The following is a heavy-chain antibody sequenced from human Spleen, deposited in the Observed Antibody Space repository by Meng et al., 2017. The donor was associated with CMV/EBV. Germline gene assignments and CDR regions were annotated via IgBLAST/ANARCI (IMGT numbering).Heavy chain of an antibody. CDR1: GFTFSSYG. CDR2: IRYDGSNK. J-gene: IGHJ4*02. Sequence: GGSLRLSCAASGFTFSSYGMHWVRQAPGKGLEWVAFIRYDGSNKYYADSVKGRFTISRDNAKNSLYLQMNSLRVEDTAVYYCVRGSYDFWSGYYPPDYWGQGTLVTVSS. V-gene: IGHV3-30*02. D-gene: IGHD3-3*01. CDR3: VRGSYDFWSGYYPPDY.